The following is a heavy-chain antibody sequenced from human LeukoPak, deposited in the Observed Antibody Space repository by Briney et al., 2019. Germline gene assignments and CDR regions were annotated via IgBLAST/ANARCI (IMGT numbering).Heavy chain of an antibody. Sequence: PGGSLRLSCAASGFTFSSYAMHWVRQAPGKGLEWVAVISYDGSNKYYADSVKGRFTISRDNSKNTLYLQVNSLRAEDTAVYYCARDGWHYEFDYWGQGTLVTVSS. CDR1: GFTFSSYA. CDR2: ISYDGSNK. D-gene: IGHD1-7*01. CDR3: ARDGWHYEFDY. V-gene: IGHV3-30*04. J-gene: IGHJ4*02.